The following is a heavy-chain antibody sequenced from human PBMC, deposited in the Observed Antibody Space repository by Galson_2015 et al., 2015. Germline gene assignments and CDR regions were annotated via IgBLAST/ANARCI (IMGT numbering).Heavy chain of an antibody. J-gene: IGHJ4*02. CDR1: GHTFTTSDY. V-gene: IGHV1-46*01. Sequence: SVKVSCKAFGHTFTTSDYMHWVRQAPGRGLEWMGIINPSDGIANYTQNSQGRVTMTRDTSTSTVYIEVSSLRSEDTAVYYCARAADQYFDYWGQGTPVTVSS. CDR3: ARAADQYFDY. D-gene: IGHD4-11*01. CDR2: INPSDGIA.